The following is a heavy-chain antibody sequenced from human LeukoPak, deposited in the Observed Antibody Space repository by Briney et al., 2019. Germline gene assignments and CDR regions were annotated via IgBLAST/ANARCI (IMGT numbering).Heavy chain of an antibody. J-gene: IGHJ4*02. CDR1: GGSISSGDYY. V-gene: IGHV4-30-2*01. CDR2: IYHSGST. D-gene: IGHD3-22*01. Sequence: SETLSLTCTVSGGSISSGDYYWSWIRQPPGKGLEWIGYIYHSGSTYYNPSLKSRVTISVDRSKNQFSLKLSSVTAADTAVYYCASGNYYYDSSGLFDYWGQGTLVTVSS. CDR3: ASGNYYYDSSGLFDY.